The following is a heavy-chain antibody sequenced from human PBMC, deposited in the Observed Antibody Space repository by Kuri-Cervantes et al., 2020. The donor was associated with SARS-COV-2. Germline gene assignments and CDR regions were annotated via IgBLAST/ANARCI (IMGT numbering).Heavy chain of an antibody. J-gene: IGHJ6*02. D-gene: IGHD6-6*01. Sequence: SETLSLTCTVSGGSISSYYWSWIRQPPGKGLEWIGYIYYSGSTNYNPSLKSRVTISVDTSKNQFSLKLSSVTAADTAVYYCARLETAARPPYYYYGMDVWGQGTTVTVSS. CDR1: GGSISSYY. CDR3: ARLETAARPPYYYYGMDV. CDR2: IYYSGST. V-gene: IGHV4-59*01.